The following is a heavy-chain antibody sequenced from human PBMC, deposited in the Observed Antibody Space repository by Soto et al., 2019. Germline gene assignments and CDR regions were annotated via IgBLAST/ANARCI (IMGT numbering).Heavy chain of an antibody. Sequence: PSETLSLTCTVSGGSISSGDYYWSWIRQPPGKGLEWIGYIYYSGSTYYNPSLKSRVTISVDTSKNQFSLKLSSVTAADTAVYYCARGPLLRLGELSSPDFDYWGQGTLVTVSS. J-gene: IGHJ4*02. CDR3: ARGPLLRLGELSSPDFDY. CDR1: GGSISSGDYY. V-gene: IGHV4-30-4*01. CDR2: IYYSGST. D-gene: IGHD3-16*02.